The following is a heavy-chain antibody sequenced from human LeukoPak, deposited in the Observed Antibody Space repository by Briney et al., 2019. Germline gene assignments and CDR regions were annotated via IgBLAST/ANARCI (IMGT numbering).Heavy chain of an antibody. CDR3: ASVKTLSSLYYDFWSGYYTSSAWFDP. V-gene: IGHV4-59*01. J-gene: IGHJ5*02. CDR1: GGSISTYF. Sequence: SETLSLTCTVSGGSISTYFWSWIRQPPGKGLEWIGYIYYSGSTNYNPSLKSRVTISLDTSKNQFSLKLSSVTAADTAVYYCASVKTLSSLYYDFWSGYYTSSAWFDPWGQGTLVTVSS. CDR2: IYYSGST. D-gene: IGHD3-3*01.